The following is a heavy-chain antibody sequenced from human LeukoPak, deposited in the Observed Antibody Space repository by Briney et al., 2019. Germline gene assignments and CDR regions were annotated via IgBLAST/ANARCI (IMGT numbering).Heavy chain of an antibody. V-gene: IGHV3-21*04. Sequence: GGSLRLSCAASGFTFSSYSMNWVRQAPGKGLEWVSSISSSSSYIYYADSVKGRFTISRDNARNSLYLQMNSLRAEDTAVYYCARDRDWNSGFDYWGQGTLVTVSS. CDR1: GFTFSSYS. D-gene: IGHD1-7*01. CDR3: ARDRDWNSGFDY. CDR2: ISSSSSYI. J-gene: IGHJ4*02.